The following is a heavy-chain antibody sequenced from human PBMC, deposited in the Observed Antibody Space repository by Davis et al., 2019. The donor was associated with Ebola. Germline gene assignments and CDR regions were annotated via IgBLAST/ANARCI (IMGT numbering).Heavy chain of an antibody. D-gene: IGHD5-12*01. CDR3: ARGVVSGSGFDEFDS. J-gene: IGHJ4*02. V-gene: IGHV1-69*10. CDR1: GGTFSSYG. Sequence: AASVKVSCKASGGTFSSYGISWVRQAPGEGLEWLGGIIPLLGPPHYAQKFQGRVTITADRSMNTAYMEISSLRSDDTAMYYCARGVVSGSGFDEFDSWGQGTLVTVSS. CDR2: IIPLLGPP.